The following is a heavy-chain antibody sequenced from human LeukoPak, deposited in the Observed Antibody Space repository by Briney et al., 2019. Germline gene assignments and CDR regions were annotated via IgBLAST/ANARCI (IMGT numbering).Heavy chain of an antibody. CDR1: ELTFSSYG. D-gene: IGHD3-3*02. V-gene: IGHV3-30*18. J-gene: IGHJ4*02. Sequence: GGSLRLSCAASELTFSSYGMHWVRQAPGKGLEWVAVISYDGSNKYYADSVKGRFTISRDNSKNTLYLQMNSLRAEDTGVYYCAKDRAFLDYWGPGTLVTVSS. CDR3: AKDRAFLDY. CDR2: ISYDGSNK.